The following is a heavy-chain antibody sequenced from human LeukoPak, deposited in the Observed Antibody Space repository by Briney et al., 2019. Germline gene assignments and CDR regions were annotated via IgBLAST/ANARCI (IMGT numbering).Heavy chain of an antibody. CDR1: GFTFSSYW. J-gene: IGHJ6*03. D-gene: IGHD3-3*01. V-gene: IGHV3-7*01. CDR2: IKQDGGEK. Sequence: GGSLRLPCAASGFTFSSYWMSWVRQAPGKGLEWVANIKQDGGEKYYVDSVKGRLTISRDNAKNSLYLQINSLRAEDMAVYYCATEDYDFWSGYSGPPPYYYYYYMDVWGKGTTVTVSS. CDR3: ATEDYDFWSGYSGPPPYYYYYYMDV.